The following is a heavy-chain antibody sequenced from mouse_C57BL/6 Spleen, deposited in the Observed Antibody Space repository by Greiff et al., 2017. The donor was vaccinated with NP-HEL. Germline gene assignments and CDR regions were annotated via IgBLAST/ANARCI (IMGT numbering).Heavy chain of an antibody. Sequence: QVQLKQPGAELVRPGSSVKLSCKASGYTFTSYWMHWVKQRPIQGLEWIGNIDPSDSETHYNQKFKDKATLTVDKSSSTAYMQLSSLTSEDSAVYYCARDYHGSPDYWGQGTTLTVSS. CDR2: IDPSDSET. J-gene: IGHJ2*01. CDR3: ARDYHGSPDY. CDR1: GYTFTSYW. D-gene: IGHD1-1*01. V-gene: IGHV1-52*01.